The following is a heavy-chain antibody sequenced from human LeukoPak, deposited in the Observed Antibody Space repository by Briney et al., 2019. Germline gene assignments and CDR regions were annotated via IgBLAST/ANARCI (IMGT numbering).Heavy chain of an antibody. D-gene: IGHD2-2*01. CDR2: IRSQAYGMTI. J-gene: IGHJ3*02. CDR3: ARGGDFGVPAPLGIDAFDI. V-gene: IGHV3-49*04. CDR1: GFTFSSYA. Sequence: GGSLRLSCAASGFTFSSYAMSWVRQAPGKGLEWLGFIRSQAYGMTIEYAASVKGRFSISRDNSKSIADLQINSLKTEDTAVYYCARGGDFGVPAPLGIDAFDIWGQGTMVTVSS.